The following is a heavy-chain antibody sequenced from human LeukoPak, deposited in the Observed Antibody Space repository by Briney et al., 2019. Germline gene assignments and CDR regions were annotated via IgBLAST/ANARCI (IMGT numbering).Heavy chain of an antibody. CDR1: GFTVSTNY. D-gene: IGHD2-21*02. Sequence: GGSLRLSCAASGFTVSTNYVSWVRQAPGKGLEWVSVIYRHGGTAYADSVQGRFSISRDNSKNTVDLQMNSLRAEDTAVYYCARPAYCGGNCYYFPDYWGQGTLVTVSS. CDR2: IYRHGGT. J-gene: IGHJ4*02. CDR3: ARPAYCGGNCYYFPDY. V-gene: IGHV3-66*04.